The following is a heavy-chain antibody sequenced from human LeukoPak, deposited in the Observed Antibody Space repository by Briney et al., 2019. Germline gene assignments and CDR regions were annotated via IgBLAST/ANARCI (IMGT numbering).Heavy chain of an antibody. CDR2: ISGSGGST. V-gene: IGHV3-23*01. J-gene: IGHJ4*02. Sequence: PGGSLRLSCAASGLTFSKYAMSWVRQAPGKGLEWVSAISGSGGSTYYADSVQGRFTISRDNSKNTLYLQMNSLRAEDTAVYYCAKGLMGATPYYFDYWGQGTLVTVSS. D-gene: IGHD1-26*01. CDR1: GLTFSKYA. CDR3: AKGLMGATPYYFDY.